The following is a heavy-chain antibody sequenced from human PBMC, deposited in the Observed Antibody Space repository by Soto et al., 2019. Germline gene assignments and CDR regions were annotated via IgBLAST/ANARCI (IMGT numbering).Heavy chain of an antibody. Sequence: SETLSLTCTVSGGSISSYYWSWIRQPPGKGLEWIGYIYYSGSTNYNPSLKSRVTISVDTSKNQFSLKLSSVTAADTAVYYCARRGVDIVATTRDYYYAMDVWGQGTTVTVSS. CDR1: GGSISSYY. CDR3: ARRGVDIVATTRDYYYAMDV. V-gene: IGHV4-59*01. J-gene: IGHJ6*02. D-gene: IGHD5-12*01. CDR2: IYYSGST.